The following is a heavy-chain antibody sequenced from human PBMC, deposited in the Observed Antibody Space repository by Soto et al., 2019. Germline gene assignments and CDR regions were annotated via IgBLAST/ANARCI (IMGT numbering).Heavy chain of an antibody. CDR3: ATVTRYRGYGDRVAVPGTRNYDRMDV. V-gene: IGHV1-69*02. Sequence: QVQLVQSGAEVKKPGSSVKVSCKASGGTFSSYTISWVRQAPGQWLEWMGRIIPILGIANYAQKIQGRVTNTSDKATSRRIIEMSSLICEDAAVYYCATVTRYRGYGDRVAVPGTRNYDRMDVWGQGSTVTVFS. J-gene: IGHJ6*02. D-gene: IGHD5-12*01. CDR2: IIPILGIA. CDR1: GGTFSSYT.